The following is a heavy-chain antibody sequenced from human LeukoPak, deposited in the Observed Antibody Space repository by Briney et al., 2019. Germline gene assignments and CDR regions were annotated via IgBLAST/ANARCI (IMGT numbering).Heavy chain of an antibody. D-gene: IGHD3-22*01. CDR2: IYTSGST. V-gene: IGHV4-4*07. Sequence: SETLSLTCTVSGGSISSYYWSWIRQPAGKGLEWIGRIYTSGSTNYNPSLKSRVTMSVDTSKNQFSLKLSSVTAADTAVYYCARETLEVVVITTPYYYYYMDVWGKGTTVTVSS. J-gene: IGHJ6*03. CDR3: ARETLEVVVITTPYYYYYMDV. CDR1: GGSISSYY.